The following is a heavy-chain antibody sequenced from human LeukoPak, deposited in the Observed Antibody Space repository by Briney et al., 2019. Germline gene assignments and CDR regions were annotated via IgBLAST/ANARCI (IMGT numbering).Heavy chain of an antibody. CDR1: GFTFRSSC. D-gene: IGHD4-23*01. Sequence: TGGSLRLSCAASGFTFRSSCMSWVRQAPGKGLEWVANIKSDGSETNYVAPVKGRFIVSRDNAKKSLYLQMNSLRAEDTAVYYCARGDGGHYKWGQGSLVTVSS. CDR2: IKSDGSET. V-gene: IGHV3-7*01. J-gene: IGHJ4*02. CDR3: ARGDGGHYK.